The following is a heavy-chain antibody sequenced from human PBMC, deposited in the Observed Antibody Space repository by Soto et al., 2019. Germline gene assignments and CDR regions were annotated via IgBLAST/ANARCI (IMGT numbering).Heavy chain of an antibody. J-gene: IGHJ6*02. D-gene: IGHD6-13*01. V-gene: IGHV3-11*05. Sequence: QVQLVESGGGLVKPGGSLRLSCAASGFTFSDYYMSWIRQAPGKGLEWVSYISSSSSYTNYADSVKGRFTISRANAXXRLCLQMDSLRAEDTAVYYCARGQSSWDYYYGMDVWGQGTTVTVSS. CDR1: GFTFSDYY. CDR3: ARGQSSWDYYYGMDV. CDR2: ISSSSSYT.